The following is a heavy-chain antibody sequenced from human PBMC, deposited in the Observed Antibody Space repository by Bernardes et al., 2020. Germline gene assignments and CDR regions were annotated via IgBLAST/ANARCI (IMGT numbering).Heavy chain of an antibody. CDR2: IYYSGST. Sequence: SETLSLTCTVSGGSISSYYWSWIRQPPGKGLEWIGYIYYSGSTNYNPSLKSRVTISVDTSKNQFSLKLSSVTAADTAMYYCARQTLTLITIFGVATGWFDPWGQGTLVTVSS. D-gene: IGHD3-3*01. CDR1: GGSISSYY. J-gene: IGHJ5*02. CDR3: ARQTLTLITIFGVATGWFDP. V-gene: IGHV4-59*01.